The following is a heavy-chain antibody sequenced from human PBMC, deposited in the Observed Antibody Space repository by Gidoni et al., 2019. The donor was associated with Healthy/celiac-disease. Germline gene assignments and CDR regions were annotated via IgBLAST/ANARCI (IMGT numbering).Heavy chain of an antibody. Sequence: QITLTESGPTLVKPTQTLPLTCTFSGFSLSTRGGGVGWIRQPPGQDLEWLALLYWDDDKRYSPSLKSRLTITKDTSKNQVVLTMTNMDPVDTATYYCARDIDPEGSYYYYGMDVWGQGTTVTVSS. CDR2: LYWDDDK. J-gene: IGHJ6*02. V-gene: IGHV2-5*02. CDR3: ARDIDPEGSYYYYGMDV. D-gene: IGHD3-9*01. CDR1: GFSLSTRGGG.